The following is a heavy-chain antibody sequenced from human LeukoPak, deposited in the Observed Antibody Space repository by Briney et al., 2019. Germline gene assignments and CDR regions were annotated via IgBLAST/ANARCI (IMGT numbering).Heavy chain of an antibody. Sequence: GGSLRLSCAASGFTVSSNYMSWVRQAPGKGLEWVSVIYSGGSTYYADSVKGRFTISRDNSKNTLYLQMNSLRAEDTAVYYRARAAAPPTYYYYMDVWGKGTTVTVSS. CDR2: IYSGGST. V-gene: IGHV3-53*01. CDR3: ARAAAPPTYYYYMDV. D-gene: IGHD6-13*01. CDR1: GFTVSSNY. J-gene: IGHJ6*03.